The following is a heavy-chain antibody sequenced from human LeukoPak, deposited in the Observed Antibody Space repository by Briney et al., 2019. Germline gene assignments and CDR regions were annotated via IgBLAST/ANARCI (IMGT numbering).Heavy chain of an antibody. Sequence: GGSLRLSCAASGFPFSSYAMSWLRQAPGKGLEWVSAISGSGGSTYYADSVKGRFTISRDNSKNTLYLQMNSLRAEDTAVYYCAKGGVRFLEWLSPSYYFDYWGQGTLVTASS. CDR3: AKGGVRFLEWLSPSYYFDY. J-gene: IGHJ4*02. D-gene: IGHD3-3*01. CDR2: ISGSGGST. V-gene: IGHV3-23*01. CDR1: GFPFSSYA.